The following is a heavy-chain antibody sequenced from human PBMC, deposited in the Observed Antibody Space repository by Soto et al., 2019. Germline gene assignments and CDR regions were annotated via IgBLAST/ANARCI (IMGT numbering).Heavy chain of an antibody. J-gene: IGHJ6*02. D-gene: IGHD2-21*02. CDR2: IMPIFRAP. V-gene: IGHV1-69*12. Sequence: QVQLVQSGAEVKKPGSSVKVSCKASGGAFSDYAFSWVRQAPGQGLEWLGGIMPIFRAPDYAQKFQGRVTITADEFTRAAYMEMNRLRSEDTAVYYCASWLKGTDIGNYYYGMDVWGQGTTVTVS. CDR3: ASWLKGTDIGNYYYGMDV. CDR1: GGAFSDYA.